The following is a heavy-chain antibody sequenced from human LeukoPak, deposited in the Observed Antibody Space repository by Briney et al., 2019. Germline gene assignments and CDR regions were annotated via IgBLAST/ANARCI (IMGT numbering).Heavy chain of an antibody. J-gene: IGHJ4*02. V-gene: IGHV3-30-3*01. CDR3: AKGNYYFDSSGYFHFDY. Sequence: GRSLRLSCAASGFTFSSYPMHWVRQAPGKGLEWVAVISYDGSNKYYADSVKGRFTISRDNSKNTLYLQMNSLRAEDTAVYYCAKGNYYFDSSGYFHFDYWGQGTLVTVSS. D-gene: IGHD3-22*01. CDR2: ISYDGSNK. CDR1: GFTFSSYP.